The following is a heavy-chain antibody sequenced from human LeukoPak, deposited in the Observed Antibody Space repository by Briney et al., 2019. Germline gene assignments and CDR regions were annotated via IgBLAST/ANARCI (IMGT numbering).Heavy chain of an antibody. D-gene: IGHD3-22*01. CDR2: VYYSGST. J-gene: IGHJ3*02. CDR1: GFTFSDYY. CDR3: ACLTTADAFDI. Sequence: GSLRLSCAASGFTFSDYYMSWIRQPPGKGLEWIGSVYYSGSTYYNPSLKSRVTISVDTSKNQFSLKLSSVTAADTAVYYCACLTTADAFDIWGQGTMVTVSS. V-gene: IGHV4-59*01.